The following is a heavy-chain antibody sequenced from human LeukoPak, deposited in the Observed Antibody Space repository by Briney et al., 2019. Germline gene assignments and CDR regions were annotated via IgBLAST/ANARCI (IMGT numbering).Heavy chain of an antibody. CDR3: AKDPRRYSRTGGYFDY. D-gene: IGHD6-13*01. J-gene: IGHJ4*02. CDR1: GFTFGSYA. Sequence: GGSLRLSCAASGFTFGSYAMHWVRQAPGKGLQYVSAISRNGGTTYYANSVKGRFTISRDNSKNTLYLQMNSLRAEDTAVYYCAKDPRRYSRTGGYFDYWGQGTLVTVSS. CDR2: ISRNGGTT. V-gene: IGHV3-64*01.